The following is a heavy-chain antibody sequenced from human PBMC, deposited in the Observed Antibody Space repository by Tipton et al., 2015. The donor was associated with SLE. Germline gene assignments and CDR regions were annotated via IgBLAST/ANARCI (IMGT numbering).Heavy chain of an antibody. Sequence: GSLRLSCVVSGFTISSYEMNWVRQAPGKGLEWVSCITSGSTVYYAESMKGRFTISRDNAKNSLYLQIDSLRAEDTALYYCARHYPSGDFWDYYGLDVWGQGTTVTVSS. CDR2: ITSGSTV. V-gene: IGHV3-48*03. D-gene: IGHD3-3*01. J-gene: IGHJ6*02. CDR3: ARHYPSGDFWDYYGLDV. CDR1: GFTISSYE.